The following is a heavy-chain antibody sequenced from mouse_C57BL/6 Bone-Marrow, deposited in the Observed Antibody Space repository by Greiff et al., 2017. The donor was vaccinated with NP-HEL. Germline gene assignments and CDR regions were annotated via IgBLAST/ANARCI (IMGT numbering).Heavy chain of an antibody. Sequence: QVKLQQPGAELVKPFSSFYLSCNSSFFPFPRSWLPWLPPRPGQGLEWIGEIDPSSLSSCNKQKFKGKATLTVDTSSSTAYMQLSSLTSEDSAIYYCAREATMFPSWLGYWCQGTLVTVSA. CDR3: AREATMFPSWLGY. V-gene: IGHV1-50*01. CDR2: IDPSSLSS. D-gene: IGHD2-1*01. CDR1: FFPFPRSW. J-gene: IGHJ3*01.